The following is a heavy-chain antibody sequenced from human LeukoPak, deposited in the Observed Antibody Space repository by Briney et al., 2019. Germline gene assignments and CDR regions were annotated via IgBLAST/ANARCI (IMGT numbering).Heavy chain of an antibody. CDR2: IIPILGIA. D-gene: IGHD6-19*01. CDR1: GGTFSSYA. J-gene: IGHJ3*02. CDR3: ARDRSSGLGDAFDI. Sequence: SVTVSCKASGGTFSSYAISWVRQAPGQGLEWMGRIIPILGIANYAQKFQGRVTITADKSTSTAYMELSSLRSEDTAAYYCARDRSSGLGDAFDIWGQGTMVTVSS. V-gene: IGHV1-69*04.